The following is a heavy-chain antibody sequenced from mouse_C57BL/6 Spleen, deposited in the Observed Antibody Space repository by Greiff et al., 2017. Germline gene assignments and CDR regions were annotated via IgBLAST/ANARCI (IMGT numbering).Heavy chain of an antibody. V-gene: IGHV1-47*01. D-gene: IGHD3-2*02. Sequence: QVQLQQSGAELVKPGASVKMSCKASGYTFTTYPIEWVKQNHGKSLEWIGNFHPYNDDTKYNEKFKVKATLTVEKSSSTAYLELSRLTSDDAAVYYCARRSSQATGAMDYWGQGTSVTVSS. CDR2: FHPYNDDT. CDR1: GYTFTTYP. CDR3: ARRSSQATGAMDY. J-gene: IGHJ4*01.